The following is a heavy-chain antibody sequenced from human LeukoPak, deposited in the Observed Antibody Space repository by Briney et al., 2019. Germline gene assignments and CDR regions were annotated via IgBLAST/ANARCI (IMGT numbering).Heavy chain of an antibody. CDR1: GGTFSSYA. J-gene: IGHJ4*02. V-gene: IGHV1-2*02. CDR2: INPNSGGT. Sequence: ASVKVSCKASGGTFSSYAISWVRQAPGQGLEWMGWINPNSGGTNYAQKFQGRVTMTRDTSISTAYMELSRLRSDDTAVYYCARSRGVAAAGSRRLGYWGQGTLVTVSS. CDR3: ARSRGVAAAGSRRLGY. D-gene: IGHD6-13*01.